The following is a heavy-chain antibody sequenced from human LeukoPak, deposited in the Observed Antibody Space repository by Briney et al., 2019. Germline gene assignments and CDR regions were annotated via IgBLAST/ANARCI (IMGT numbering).Heavy chain of an antibody. CDR2: INHSGST. CDR3: ARGGYLYCSGGSCYSGQDAFDI. D-gene: IGHD2-15*01. J-gene: IGHJ3*02. Sequence: SETLSLTCAVYGGSFSGYFWSWIRQPPGKGLEWIGEINHSGSTNYNSSLKSRVTISVDTSKNQLSLKLNSVTAADTAVYYCARGGYLYCSGGSCYSGQDAFDIWGQGTMVTVSS. V-gene: IGHV4-34*01. CDR1: GGSFSGYF.